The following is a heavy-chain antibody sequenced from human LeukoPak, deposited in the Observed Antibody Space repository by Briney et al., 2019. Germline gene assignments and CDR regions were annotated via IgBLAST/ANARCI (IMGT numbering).Heavy chain of an antibody. D-gene: IGHD3-3*01. J-gene: IGHJ6*03. V-gene: IGHV1-8*03. CDR2: MNPNSGST. CDR1: RYTFASYD. CDR3: ARGGGYDFWSGYYGSGYYYYMDV. Sequence: ASVKVSCTASRYTFASYDINWVRQATGQGLEWMGWMNPNSGSTGYAQKVQGRVTITRNTSISTAYMELSSLRSEDTAVYYCARGGGYDFWSGYYGSGYYYYMDVWGKGTTVTISS.